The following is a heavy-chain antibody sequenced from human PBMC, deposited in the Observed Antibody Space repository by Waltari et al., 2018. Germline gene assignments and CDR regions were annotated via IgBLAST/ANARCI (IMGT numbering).Heavy chain of an antibody. D-gene: IGHD6-6*01. CDR2: IKSKTDGGTT. CDR1: GFTFSNAW. Sequence: EVQLVESGGGLVKPGGSLRLSCAASGFTFSNAWMSWVRQAPGKGLEWVGRIKSKTDGGTTDYAAPVKGRFTISRDDSKNTLYLQMNSLKTEDTAVYYCTTDPYMGLIPYSSSSGLAFDIWGQGTMVTVSS. V-gene: IGHV3-15*01. CDR3: TTDPYMGLIPYSSSSGLAFDI. J-gene: IGHJ3*02.